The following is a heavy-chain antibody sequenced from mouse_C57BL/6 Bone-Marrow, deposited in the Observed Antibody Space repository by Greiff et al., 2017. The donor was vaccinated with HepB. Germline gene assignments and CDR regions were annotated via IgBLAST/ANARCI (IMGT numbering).Heavy chain of an antibody. Sequence: EVNLLDSGGGLVQPGGSLKLSCAASGFTFSDYYMYWVRQTPEKRLEWVAYISNGGGSTYYPDTVKGRFTISRDNAKNTLYLQMSRLKSEDTAMYYCARLPYGFYFDYWGQGTTLTVSS. D-gene: IGHD2-2*01. CDR3: ARLPYGFYFDY. CDR1: GFTFSDYY. J-gene: IGHJ2*01. V-gene: IGHV5-12*01. CDR2: ISNGGGST.